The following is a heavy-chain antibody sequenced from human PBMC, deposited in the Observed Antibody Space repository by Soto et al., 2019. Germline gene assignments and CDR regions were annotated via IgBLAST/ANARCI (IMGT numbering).Heavy chain of an antibody. V-gene: IGHV3-11*01. CDR2: ISSSGTGI. J-gene: IGHJ3*02. Sequence: QVQLVESGGGLVKSGGSLRLSCAASGFTFRDYYMIWIRQAPGQGLEWVSYISSSGTGIYYGDSVKGRFTISRDNAKNSLYLQMNSLRAEDPAVYYGARAYSDAFDIWGQGTMVTVSS. CDR3: ARAYSDAFDI. CDR1: GFTFRDYY. D-gene: IGHD2-15*01.